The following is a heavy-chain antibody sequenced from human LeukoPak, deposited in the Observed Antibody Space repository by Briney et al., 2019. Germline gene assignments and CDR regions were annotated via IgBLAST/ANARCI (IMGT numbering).Heavy chain of an antibody. J-gene: IGHJ3*02. Sequence: SVKVSCKASGGTFSSYAISWVRQAPGQGLEWMGRIIPILGIANYAQKFQGRVAITADKSTSTAYMELSSLRSEDTAVYYCAREAENPTYYYDSSGYRPNAFDIWGQGTMVTVSS. CDR1: GGTFSSYA. D-gene: IGHD3-22*01. CDR3: AREAENPTYYYDSSGYRPNAFDI. V-gene: IGHV1-69*04. CDR2: IIPILGIA.